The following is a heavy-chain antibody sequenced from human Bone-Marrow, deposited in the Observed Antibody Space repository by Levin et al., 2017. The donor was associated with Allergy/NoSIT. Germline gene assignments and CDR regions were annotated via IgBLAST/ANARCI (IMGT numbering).Heavy chain of an antibody. CDR2: IYDTGNT. CDR3: ARFVWGSYRGFDY. Sequence: SETLSLTCTVSGGSISSDDWSWIRQPPGKGLEWIGYIYDTGNTNYNPSLKSRVTLSVDTSKNQFSLKLSSVTPADTAVYYCARFVWGSYRGFDYWGQGTLVTVSS. D-gene: IGHD3-16*02. V-gene: IGHV4-59*01. J-gene: IGHJ4*02. CDR1: GGSISSDD.